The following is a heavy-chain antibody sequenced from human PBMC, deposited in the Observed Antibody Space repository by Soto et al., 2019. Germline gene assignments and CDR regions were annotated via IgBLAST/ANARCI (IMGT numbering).Heavy chain of an antibody. D-gene: IGHD3-22*01. J-gene: IGHJ4*02. V-gene: IGHV4-30-2*01. CDR3: ARDRPSFYHDGSGLDY. Sequence: QLQLQESGSGLVRPSQTLSLSCAVSGDSISNGGYSWNWIRQPPGKGLEWIGYIYHGGSTYSNPSLEGRVTLSVDTSKNQFSLRLTSVIAADTAVYYCARDRPSFYHDGSGLDYWGQGILVTVSS. CDR2: IYHGGST. CDR1: GDSISNGGYS.